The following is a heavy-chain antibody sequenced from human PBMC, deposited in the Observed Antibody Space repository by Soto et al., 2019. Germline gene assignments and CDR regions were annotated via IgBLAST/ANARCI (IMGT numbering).Heavy chain of an antibody. J-gene: IGHJ4*02. CDR1: GYSFTSYW. D-gene: IGHD2-15*01. V-gene: IGHV5-10-1*01. CDR2: IDPSGSYT. Sequence: PGESLKISCKGSGYSFTSYWISWVRQMPGKGLEWMGRIDPSGSYTNYSPSFQGHVTISADKSISTAYLQWSSLKASDTAMYYCGGCSGGSCYYFDYWGQGTLVTVSS. CDR3: GGCSGGSCYYFDY.